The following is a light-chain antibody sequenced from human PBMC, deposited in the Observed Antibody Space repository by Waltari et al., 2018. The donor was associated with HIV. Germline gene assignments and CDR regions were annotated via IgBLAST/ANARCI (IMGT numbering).Light chain of an antibody. J-gene: IGKJ1*01. CDR1: QSIGNY. CDR3: QQSYRFCKT. CDR2: LAS. V-gene: IGKV1-39*01. Sequence: DIQMTQSPSSLSASVGDRVTITCPASQSIGNYLHWYQQKPGKAPRLLIYLASTLQTGVPSRFSGGGSGTDFTLTISSLQPEDFATYYCQQSYRFCKTFGQGTKVEIK.